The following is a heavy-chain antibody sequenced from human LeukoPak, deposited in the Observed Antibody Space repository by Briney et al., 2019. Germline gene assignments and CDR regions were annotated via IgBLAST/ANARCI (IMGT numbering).Heavy chain of an antibody. Sequence: PGGSLRLSCAASGFTFDDHAMHWVRQAPGKGLEWVSGISWNSGSIGYADSVKGRFTISRDNAKNSLYLQMNSLRAEDTALYYCAKDLGSGWYFDYWGQGTLVTVSS. CDR1: GFTFDDHA. J-gene: IGHJ4*02. V-gene: IGHV3-9*01. CDR3: AKDLGSGWYFDY. D-gene: IGHD6-19*01. CDR2: ISWNSGSI.